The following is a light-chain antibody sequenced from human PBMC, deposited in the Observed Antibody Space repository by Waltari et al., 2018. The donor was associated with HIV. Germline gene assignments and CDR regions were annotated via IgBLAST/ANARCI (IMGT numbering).Light chain of an antibody. J-gene: IGLJ2*01. CDR1: SSDVGNYNF. Sequence: QSALTQPASGSGSPGHSITIFCTGTSSDVGNYNFVSWYPHPPGTAPKLIIYEVTKRPSRISDRFSASKSGNTASLTISGLQAEDETDYYCCSYAGVGTFVVFGGGTKVTVL. V-gene: IGLV2-23*02. CDR2: EVT. CDR3: CSYAGVGTFVV.